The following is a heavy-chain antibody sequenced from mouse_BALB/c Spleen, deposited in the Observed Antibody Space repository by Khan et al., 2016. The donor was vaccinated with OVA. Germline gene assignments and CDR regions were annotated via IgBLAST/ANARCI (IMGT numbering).Heavy chain of an antibody. V-gene: IGHV3-8*02. J-gene: IGHJ3*01. CDR3: ARSTYRYAFVY. D-gene: IGHD2-14*01. CDR2: ILYTGYT. Sequence: EVKLLESGPSLVKPSQTLSLTCSVTGDSITSGYWNWIRKFPGNKLEYMGYILYTGYTYYNPSLKSRISLTRNTSKNQYYLHLNSVTDEDTATYYCARSTYRYAFVYWSQGTLVTVSA. CDR1: GDSITSGY.